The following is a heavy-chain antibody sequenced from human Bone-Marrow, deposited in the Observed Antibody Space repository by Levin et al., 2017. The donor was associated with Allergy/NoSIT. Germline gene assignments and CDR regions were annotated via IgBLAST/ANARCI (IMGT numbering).Heavy chain of an antibody. Sequence: PSETLSLTCTVSGGSISSSSYYWGWIRQPPGKGLEWIGSIYYSGSTYYNPSLKSRVTISVDTSKNQFSLKLSSVTAADTAVYYCARLYYDSSTSSYWGQGTLVTVSS. V-gene: IGHV4-39*01. D-gene: IGHD3-22*01. CDR2: IYYSGST. CDR3: ARLYYDSSTSSY. J-gene: IGHJ4*02. CDR1: GGSISSSSYY.